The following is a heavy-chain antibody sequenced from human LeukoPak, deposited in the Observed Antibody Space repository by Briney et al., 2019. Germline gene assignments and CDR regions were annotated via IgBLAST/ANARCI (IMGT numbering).Heavy chain of an antibody. CDR3: ERVPVEKFESVYMDV. J-gene: IGHJ6*03. CDR1: GFTFSRYY. V-gene: IGHV3-11*01. Sequence: PGGSLRLSRAASGFTFSRYYMDWVRQAPGKGLEWISYISSSGSTTIYADSVKGRFTVSRDNDKNSLSLQMESLRAEDTAVHYCERVPVEKFESVYMDVWGRGTTVTVSS. CDR2: ISSSGSTT. D-gene: IGHD6-19*01.